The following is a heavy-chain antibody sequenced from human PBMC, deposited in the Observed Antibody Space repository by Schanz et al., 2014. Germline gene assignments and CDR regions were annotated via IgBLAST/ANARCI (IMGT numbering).Heavy chain of an antibody. CDR2: INPTSGST. CDR3: ARNHISTYSLDV. V-gene: IGHV1-46*03. CDR1: GYIFTNHY. J-gene: IGHJ6*01. Sequence: QAQLVQSGAEVKKPGASVKVSCKGSGYIFTNHYLHWARQAPGQGLEWMGIINPTSGSTSYAQKFQGRVTMSSDTSTGTVYMDLSSLRSEDTAVYYCARNHISTYSLDVWGQGTTVTVSS. D-gene: IGHD3-3*02.